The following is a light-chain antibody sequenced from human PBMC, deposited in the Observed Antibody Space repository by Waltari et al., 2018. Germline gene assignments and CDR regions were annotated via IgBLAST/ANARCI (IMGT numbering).Light chain of an antibody. V-gene: IGKV3-15*01. Sequence: EIVMTQSPGTLSMSPGEGATLSCRASQSVSTDLAWFQQKPGQAPRLLIYGASTRATGVPDRFSGSGSGTEFTLTIDSLQSEDFAVYYCQQYTNWPPGYTFGQGTKLDI. J-gene: IGKJ2*01. CDR1: QSVSTD. CDR3: QQYTNWPPGYT. CDR2: GAS.